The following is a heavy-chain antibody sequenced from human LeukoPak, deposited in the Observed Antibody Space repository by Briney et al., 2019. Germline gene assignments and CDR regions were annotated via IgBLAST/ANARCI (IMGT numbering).Heavy chain of an antibody. Sequence: SETLSLTCTVSGGSISNYYRSWIRQPPGKGLEWIGYIYYSGSTNYNPSLKSRVTISVDTSKNQFSLKLSSVTAADTAVYYCARAYYDILTGYYMDYWGQGTLVTVSS. CDR2: IYYSGST. CDR1: GGSISNYY. D-gene: IGHD3-9*01. V-gene: IGHV4-59*01. CDR3: ARAYYDILTGYYMDY. J-gene: IGHJ4*02.